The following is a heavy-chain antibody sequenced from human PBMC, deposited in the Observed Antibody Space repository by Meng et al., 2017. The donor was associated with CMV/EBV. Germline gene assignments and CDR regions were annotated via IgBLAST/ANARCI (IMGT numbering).Heavy chain of an antibody. CDR3: AKDLISTYYYDSSGSY. D-gene: IGHD3-22*01. J-gene: IGHJ4*02. CDR1: GGTFSSYA. Sequence: SVKVSCKASGGTFSSYAISWVRQAPGQGLEWMGGIIPIFGTANYAQKFQGRVTITTDESTSTAYMELSSLRSEDTAVYYCAKDLISTYYYDSSGSYWGQGTLVTVS. V-gene: IGHV1-69*05. CDR2: IIPIFGTA.